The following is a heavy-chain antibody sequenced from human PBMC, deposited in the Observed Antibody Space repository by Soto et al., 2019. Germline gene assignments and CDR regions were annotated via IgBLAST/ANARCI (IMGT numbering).Heavy chain of an antibody. V-gene: IGHV3-49*03. CDR2: IRSKSYGWTT. CDR3: TXDSRRCSGGSCCSGAFDI. J-gene: IGHJ3*02. CDR1: GFTFGDYA. D-gene: IGHD2-15*01. Sequence: GGSLRLSCTASGFTFGDYAMSWFRQAPVNGLECVGFIRSKSYGWTTEYAASVKGRFTISIDYSKSIAYLQVSSLKTEDTAVYXXTXDSRRCSGGSCCSGAFDIWGQGTMVTVS.